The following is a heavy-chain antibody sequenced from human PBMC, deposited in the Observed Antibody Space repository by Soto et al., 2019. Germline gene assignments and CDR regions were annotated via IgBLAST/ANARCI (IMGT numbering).Heavy chain of an antibody. CDR3: AREFSTTPLFDP. J-gene: IGHJ5*02. V-gene: IGHV1-69*13. D-gene: IGHD4-17*01. CDR2: IIPIFGTA. CDR1: GGTFSSYA. Sequence: VASVKVSCKASGGTFSSYAISWVRQAPGQGLEWMGGIIPIFGTANYARKFQGRVTITADESTSTAYMELSSLRSEDTAVYYCAREFSTTPLFDPWGQGTLVTVSS.